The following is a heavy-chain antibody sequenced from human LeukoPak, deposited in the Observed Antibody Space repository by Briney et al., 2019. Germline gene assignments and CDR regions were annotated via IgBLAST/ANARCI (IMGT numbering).Heavy chain of an antibody. CDR2: INHSRST. J-gene: IGHJ4*02. Sequence: PETLSLTCAVYGGSFSGYYWSWMGQPPGKGLKWSGGINHSRSTNDNPSLKSRVTISVDTSKNQFSLKLSSVTAADTAVYYCGGRLNHFDYCGQGTLVTVSS. V-gene: IGHV4-34*01. CDR3: GGRLNHFDY. D-gene: IGHD6-25*01. CDR1: GGSFSGYY.